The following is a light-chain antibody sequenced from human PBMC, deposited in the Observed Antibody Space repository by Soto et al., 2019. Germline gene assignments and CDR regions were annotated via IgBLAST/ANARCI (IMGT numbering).Light chain of an antibody. Sequence: DIQMTQSPSTLSASVGDRVTITCRASQSISSWLAWYQQKQGKAPKLLIYHASSLESGVPSRFSGSGSGTEFTISISGLQADGFAYYNCQQYNTMKTFGQGTKVEIK. CDR2: HAS. CDR1: QSISSW. V-gene: IGKV1-5*01. CDR3: QQYNTMKT. J-gene: IGKJ1*01.